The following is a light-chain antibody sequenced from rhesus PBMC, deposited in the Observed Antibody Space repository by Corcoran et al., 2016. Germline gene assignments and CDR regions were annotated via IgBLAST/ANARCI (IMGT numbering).Light chain of an antibody. CDR2: EAS. CDR3: QQYYGFPYS. Sequence: DIQMTQSPSSLSASVGDRVTITCRASQGITNDLAWYQQKPGETPKLLIYEASSLQSGIPSRFSGRGSGTDFTLPISGLQSEDFATYYWQQYYGFPYSFGQGTKVEIK. J-gene: IGKJ2*01. V-gene: IGKV1-21*01. CDR1: QGITND.